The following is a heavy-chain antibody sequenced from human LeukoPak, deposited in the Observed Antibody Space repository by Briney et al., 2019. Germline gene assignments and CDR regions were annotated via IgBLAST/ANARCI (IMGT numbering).Heavy chain of an antibody. V-gene: IGHV3-33*01. CDR1: GFTFSSYG. CDR3: ARDSSGWYYFDY. Sequence: PGRSLRLSCAASGFTFSSYGMHWVRQAPGKGLEWVAVIWYDGSNKYYADSVKGRFTTSRDNSKNTLYLQMNSLRAEDTAVYYCARDSSGWYYFDYWGQGTLVTVSS. D-gene: IGHD6-19*01. CDR2: IWYDGSNK. J-gene: IGHJ4*02.